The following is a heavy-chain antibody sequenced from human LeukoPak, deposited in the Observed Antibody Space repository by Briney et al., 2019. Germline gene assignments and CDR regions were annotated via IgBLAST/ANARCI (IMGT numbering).Heavy chain of an antibody. J-gene: IGHJ3*02. D-gene: IGHD7-27*01. CDR1: GGSISSSSYY. CDR2: IYHSGST. CDR3: ARDPSVWGYAFDI. V-gene: IGHV4-39*07. Sequence: SETLSLTCTVSGGSISSSSYYWGWIRQPPGKGLEWVGYIYHSGSTFYNPSLKSRVTISVDASKNQFSLKLSSVTAADTAVYYCARDPSVWGYAFDIWGQGTMVTVSS.